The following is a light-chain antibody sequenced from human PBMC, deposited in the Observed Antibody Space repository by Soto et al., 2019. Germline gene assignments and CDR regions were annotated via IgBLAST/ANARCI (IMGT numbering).Light chain of an antibody. J-gene: IGKJ1*01. Sequence: EIVLTQSPVTLSLSPGERGTLSCRASQSVGTSLAWYQQKPGKAPRLLIYGASTRATGIPDRFSGSGSGTDFTLTISRLEPEDFAVYYCQQYHSSPQTFGQGTKVDIK. CDR1: QSVGTS. CDR3: QQYHSSPQT. CDR2: GAS. V-gene: IGKV3-20*01.